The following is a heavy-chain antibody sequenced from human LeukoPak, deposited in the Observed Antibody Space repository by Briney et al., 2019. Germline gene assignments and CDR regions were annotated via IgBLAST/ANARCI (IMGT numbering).Heavy chain of an antibody. CDR1: GFTFNRNA. D-gene: IGHD6-19*01. J-gene: IGHJ4*02. CDR2: IGGSGDKT. V-gene: IGHV3-23*01. CDR3: VRRGDASSGWGDHDF. Sequence: GGSLRLSCAASGFTFNRNAISWVRQAPGKGLEWISTIGGSGDKTFYADSVKGRFTISRDNSKNMVHLQMNSLTGEDTALYYCVRRGDASSGWGDHDFWGQGALVTVSS.